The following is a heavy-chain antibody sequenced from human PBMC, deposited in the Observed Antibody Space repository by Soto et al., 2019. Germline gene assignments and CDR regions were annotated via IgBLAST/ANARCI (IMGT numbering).Heavy chain of an antibody. J-gene: IGHJ4*02. D-gene: IGHD6-19*01. Sequence: GGSLRLSSAASGFTFSSYAMSWVRQAPGKGLEWVSAISGSGGSTYYADSVKGRFTISRDNSKNTLYLQMNSLRAEDTAVYYCAKDRGYSSGWYKEDYWGQGTLVTVSS. V-gene: IGHV3-23*01. CDR3: AKDRGYSSGWYKEDY. CDR1: GFTFSSYA. CDR2: ISGSGGST.